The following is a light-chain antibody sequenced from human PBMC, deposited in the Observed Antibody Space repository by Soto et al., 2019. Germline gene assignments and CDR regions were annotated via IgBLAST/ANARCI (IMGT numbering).Light chain of an antibody. CDR2: GAS. CDR1: QSVSRSY. J-gene: IGKJ4*01. CDR3: QHYGISPFT. V-gene: IGKV3-20*01. Sequence: EIVLTQSPGTLSLSPGERATLSCRASQSVSRSYLAWYQQKPGQAPRLLIYGASSRATGIPDRFSGSGSGTDFTLSISRLEPEDLAVYFCQHYGISPFTFGGGTKVEIK.